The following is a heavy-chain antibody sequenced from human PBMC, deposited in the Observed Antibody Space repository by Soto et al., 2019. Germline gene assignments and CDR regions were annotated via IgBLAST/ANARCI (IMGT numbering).Heavy chain of an antibody. D-gene: IGHD1-1*01. J-gene: IGHJ4*02. CDR1: GYTFTSYD. V-gene: IGHV1-3*05. Sequence: QVQLVQSGAEEKKHGASVKDSCKASGYTFTSYDMHWVRQAPGQRLEWIGWINAGNGNTKYSQKFQGIVTITRDASVSAAYRERSSLRSEDTAVYYCVREKMTGSLDYLRQGTLVTVSS. CDR2: INAGNGNT. CDR3: VREKMTGSLDY.